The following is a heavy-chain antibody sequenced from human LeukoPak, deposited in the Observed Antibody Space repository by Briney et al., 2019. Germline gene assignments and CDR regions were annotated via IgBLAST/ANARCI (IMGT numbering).Heavy chain of an antibody. CDR2: LHASGGSP. Sequence: ASVKVSCKASGYTFTSYYMLWVRQAPGQGVEWMRILHASGGSPSYAQKFQGRVTTTRDTSTSTVYMELSSLPSEDTALYYCARVSYGLDYWAQGTLVTVSS. CDR3: ARVSYGLDY. CDR1: GYTFTSYY. V-gene: IGHV1-46*01. D-gene: IGHD5-18*01. J-gene: IGHJ4*02.